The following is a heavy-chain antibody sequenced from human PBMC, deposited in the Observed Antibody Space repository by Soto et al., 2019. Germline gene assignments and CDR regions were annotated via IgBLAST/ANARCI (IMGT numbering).Heavy chain of an antibody. CDR3: ASGGYSYGAFDY. J-gene: IGHJ4*02. CDR1: GYTFSNYY. CDR2: INPNGGST. D-gene: IGHD5-18*01. Sequence: QVQLVQSGAEVKKPGASVKVSCRASGYTFSNYYIHWVRQAPGQGLEWMGIINPNGGSTTYAQNFQGRVNMTRDTSTSTVNMELSSLRSEDTAVYYCASGGYSYGAFDYWGQGTLVTVSS. V-gene: IGHV1-46*01.